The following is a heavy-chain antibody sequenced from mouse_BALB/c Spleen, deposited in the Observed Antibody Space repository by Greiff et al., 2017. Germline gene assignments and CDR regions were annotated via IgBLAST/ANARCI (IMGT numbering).Heavy chain of an antibody. CDR3: ATLLRLRGYAMDY. D-gene: IGHD1-2*01. CDR2: INPSSGYT. CDR1: GYTFTSYT. V-gene: IGHV1-4*02. Sequence: QVQLQQSAAELARPGASVKMSCKASGYTFTSYTMHWVKQRPGQGLEWIGYINPSSGYTEYNQKFKDKTTLTADKSSSTAYMQLSSLTSEDSAVYYCATLLRLRGYAMDYWGQGTSVTVSS. J-gene: IGHJ4*01.